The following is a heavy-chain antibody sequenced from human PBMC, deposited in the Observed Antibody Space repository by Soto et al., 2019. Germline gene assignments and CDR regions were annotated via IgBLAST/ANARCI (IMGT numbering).Heavy chain of an antibody. J-gene: IGHJ4*02. Sequence: ASVKVSCKASGYTFTSYYMHWVRQAPGQGLEWMGIINPSGGSTSYAQKFQGRVTMTRDTSTSTVYMELSSLRSEDTAVYYCARAPIPWKPGSSYGYLLYWGQGTLVTVSS. CDR3: ARAPIPWKPGSSYGYLLY. CDR2: INPSGGST. CDR1: GYTFTSYY. V-gene: IGHV1-46*01. D-gene: IGHD5-18*01.